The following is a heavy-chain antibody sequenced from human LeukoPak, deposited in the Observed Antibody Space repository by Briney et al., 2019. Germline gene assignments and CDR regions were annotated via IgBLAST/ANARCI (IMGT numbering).Heavy chain of an antibody. CDR3: GRQSYDSSASPMFFDF. J-gene: IGHJ4*02. Sequence: PSETLSLTCTVSGGSISSSSYYWGWIRPPPGKGLEWIGTVYYSGITYYNPSLKSRVTISVDTSKNQFSLKLSSVTAADTAVYYCGRQSYDSSASPMFFDFWGQGTLVTVSS. CDR2: VYYSGIT. D-gene: IGHD3-22*01. V-gene: IGHV4-39*01. CDR1: GGSISSSSYY.